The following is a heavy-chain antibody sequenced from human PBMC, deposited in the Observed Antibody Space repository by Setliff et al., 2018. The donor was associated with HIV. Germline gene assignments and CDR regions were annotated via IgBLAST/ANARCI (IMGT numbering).Heavy chain of an antibody. CDR1: GGSISTRDW. CDR2: VYHTGMT. V-gene: IGHV4-4*02. CDR3: ARFFRQYYHDSTSSPNFFES. J-gene: IGHJ4*02. Sequence: NPSETLSLTCAVSGGSISTRDWWTWVRQPPGKGLEWIGEVYHTGMTNYNPSLKSRAIMSADTSKNQFSLKLSSVTAADTAIYYCARFFRQYYHDSTSSPNFFESWGQGTLVTVSS. D-gene: IGHD3-22*01.